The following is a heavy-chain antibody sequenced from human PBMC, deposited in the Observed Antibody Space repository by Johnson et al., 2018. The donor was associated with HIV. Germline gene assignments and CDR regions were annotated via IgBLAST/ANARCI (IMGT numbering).Heavy chain of an antibody. D-gene: IGHD3-22*01. CDR3: AKTHTYDSGGWGHDAFDI. J-gene: IGHJ3*02. V-gene: IGHV3-30*02. CDR2: IRYAGGNK. Sequence: QVQLVESGGGVVQPGGSLRLSCAASGFTFSSSGMHWVRQAPGKGLEWVAFIRYAGGNKDYAGSVKGRFTISRDNSKNTLYLQMNSLRTEDTAVYFCAKTHTYDSGGWGHDAFDIWGQGTMVTVSS. CDR1: GFTFSSSG.